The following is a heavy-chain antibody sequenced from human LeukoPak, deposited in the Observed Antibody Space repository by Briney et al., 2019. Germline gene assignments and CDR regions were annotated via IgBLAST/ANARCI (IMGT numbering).Heavy chain of an antibody. CDR2: IYYSGDT. J-gene: IGHJ4*02. D-gene: IGHD3-22*01. CDR1: GVSVSSVNIY. Sequence: NASDILSLTCTVSGVSVSSVNIYWSWLRQPPGKGLEWIGYIYYSGDTNYNPSLKGRVTISVDTSKNQVSLKLSSVTAADTAVYYCARDPSGYFNYWGQGTLVTVSS. CDR3: ARDPSGYFNY. V-gene: IGHV4-61*01.